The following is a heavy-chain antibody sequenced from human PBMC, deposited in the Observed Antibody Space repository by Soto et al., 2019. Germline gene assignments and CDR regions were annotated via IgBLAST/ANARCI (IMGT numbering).Heavy chain of an antibody. CDR1: GYTFTGYH. CDR3: ARELGAGRQYYFDY. D-gene: IGHD3-10*01. Sequence: QVQLVQSGAEVKKPGASVKVSCEASGYTFTGYHMHWVRQAPGQGLEWMGWIAPSSGGTNYAQKFQGRVSMTRDTSMSTAYMELSRLSSDDTAVYYCARELGAGRQYYFDYWGQGTLVTVSS. V-gene: IGHV1-2*02. CDR2: IAPSSGGT. J-gene: IGHJ4*02.